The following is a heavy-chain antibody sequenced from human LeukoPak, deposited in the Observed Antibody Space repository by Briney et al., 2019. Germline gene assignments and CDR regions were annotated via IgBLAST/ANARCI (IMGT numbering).Heavy chain of an antibody. Sequence: SETLSLTCAVYGGSFSGYYWSWIRQPPGKGLEWIGEINHSGSTNYNPSLKSRVTISVDTSKNQFSLKLSSVTAADTAVYYCASGTSSGWYLGRFDPWGQGTLVTVSS. V-gene: IGHV4-34*01. D-gene: IGHD6-19*01. CDR2: INHSGST. J-gene: IGHJ5*02. CDR1: GGSFSGYY. CDR3: ASGTSSGWYLGRFDP.